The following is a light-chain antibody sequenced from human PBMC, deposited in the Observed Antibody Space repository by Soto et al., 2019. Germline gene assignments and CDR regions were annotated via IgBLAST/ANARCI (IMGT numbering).Light chain of an antibody. CDR1: SSNIGSHT. Sequence: QSVLTPPPSASGTPGQRVAISCSGSSSNIGSHTVNWYQQLPGTAPKLLIYGNHQRPSGVPDRFSGSKSGTSASLAISGLQSEDEVEYYCTAWDDSLNGLVFGGGTKVTVL. J-gene: IGLJ3*02. CDR2: GNH. CDR3: TAWDDSLNGLV. V-gene: IGLV1-44*01.